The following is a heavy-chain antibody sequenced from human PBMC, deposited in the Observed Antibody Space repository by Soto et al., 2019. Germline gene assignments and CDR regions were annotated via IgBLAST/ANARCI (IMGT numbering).Heavy chain of an antibody. V-gene: IGHV3-33*06. CDR2: IWYDGSNK. CDR1: GFNFRSYC. D-gene: IGHD5-18*01. Sequence: GSPRLSCVTSGFNFRSYCMHWVPQAPGKGLEWVAVIWYDGSNKFYADSVKGRFTISRDNSKNTVYLQVNSLRAEDTAVYYCAKAWSDTALPNDYWGQGTPVTVSS. CDR3: AKAWSDTALPNDY. J-gene: IGHJ4*02.